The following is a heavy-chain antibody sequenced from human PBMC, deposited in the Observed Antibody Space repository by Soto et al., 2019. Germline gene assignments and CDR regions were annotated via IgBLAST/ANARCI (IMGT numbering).Heavy chain of an antibody. V-gene: IGHV1-58*02. Sequence: GASVKVSCKASGFTFTSSAMQWVRQARGQRLEWIGWIVVGSGNTNYAQKFQERVTITRDMSTSTAYMELSSLRSEDTAVYYCAAAYYYDSSGYHPWRNDAFDIWGQGTMVTVSS. CDR1: GFTFTSSA. D-gene: IGHD3-22*01. CDR3: AAAYYYDSSGYHPWRNDAFDI. J-gene: IGHJ3*02. CDR2: IVVGSGNT.